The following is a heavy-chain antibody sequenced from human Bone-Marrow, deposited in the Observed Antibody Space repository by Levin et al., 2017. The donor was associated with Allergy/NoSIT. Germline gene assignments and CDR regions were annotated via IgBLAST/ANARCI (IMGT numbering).Heavy chain of an antibody. D-gene: IGHD4-17*01. V-gene: IGHV4-4*07. J-gene: IGHJ4*02. Sequence: SETLSLTCTVSGGSISSYYWSWIRQSAGKGLEWIGRIYSSGSTNYNPSLKSRVTMSVDTSKNQFSLRLSSVTAADTAVYYCARTYGDYRSDYWGQGTLVTVSS. CDR3: ARTYGDYRSDY. CDR1: GGSISSYY. CDR2: IYSSGST.